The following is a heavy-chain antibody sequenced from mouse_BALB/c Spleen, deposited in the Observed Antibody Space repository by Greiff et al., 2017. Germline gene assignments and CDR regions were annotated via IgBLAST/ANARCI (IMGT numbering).Heavy chain of an antibody. CDR1: GYTFTDYA. CDR2: ISTYYGDA. Sequence: QVQLQQSGAELVRPGVSVKISCKGSGYTFTDYAMHWVKQSHAKSLEWIGVISTYYGDASYNQKFKGKATMTVDKSSSTAYMELARLTSEDSAIYYCARPGKKDYFDYWGQGTTLTVSS. V-gene: IGHV1S137*01. CDR3: ARPGKKDYFDY. J-gene: IGHJ2*01.